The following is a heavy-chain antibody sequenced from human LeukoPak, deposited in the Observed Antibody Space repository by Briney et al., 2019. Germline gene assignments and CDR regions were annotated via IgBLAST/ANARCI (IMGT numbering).Heavy chain of an antibody. V-gene: IGHV4-34*01. CDR3: ARVSVLAPDY. Sequence: SETLSLTCAVYGGSFSGYYWSWIRQPPGKGLEWIGEINHSGSTNYSPSLKSRVTISVDTSKNQFSLKLSSVTAADTAVYYCARVSVLAPDYWGQGTLVTVSS. CDR1: GGSFSGYY. CDR2: INHSGST. D-gene: IGHD3-10*01. J-gene: IGHJ4*02.